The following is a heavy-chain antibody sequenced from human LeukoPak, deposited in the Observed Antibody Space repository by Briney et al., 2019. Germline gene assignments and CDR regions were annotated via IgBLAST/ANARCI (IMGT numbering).Heavy chain of an antibody. V-gene: IGHV1-8*01. D-gene: IGHD3-10*01. CDR1: GYTFTSYD. CDR3: ARVGGYYGSGSYNTDY. Sequence: ASVKVSCKASGYTFTSYDINWVRQATGQGLEWMGWMNPNSGNTGYAQKFHGRVTMTRNTSISTAYMELSSLRSEDTTVYYCARVGGYYGSGSYNTDYWGQGTLVTVSS. J-gene: IGHJ4*02. CDR2: MNPNSGNT.